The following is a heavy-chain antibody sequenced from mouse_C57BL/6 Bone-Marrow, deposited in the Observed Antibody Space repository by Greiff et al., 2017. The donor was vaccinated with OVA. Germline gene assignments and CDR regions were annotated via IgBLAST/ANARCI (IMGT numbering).Heavy chain of an antibody. V-gene: IGHV14-4*01. CDR1: GFNIKDDY. Sequence: VQLQQSGAELVRPGAPVKLSCTASGFNIKDDYMHWVKQRPEQGLEWIGWIDPENGDTEYASKFQGKATITADPSSNTAYLQLSSLTSEDTAVYYCTTRGPYAMDYWGQGTSVTVSS. CDR2: IDPENGDT. J-gene: IGHJ4*01. CDR3: TTRGPYAMDY.